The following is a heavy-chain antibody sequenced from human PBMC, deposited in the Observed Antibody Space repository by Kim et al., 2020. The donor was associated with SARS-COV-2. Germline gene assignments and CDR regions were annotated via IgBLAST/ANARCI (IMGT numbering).Heavy chain of an antibody. Sequence: GGSLRLSCAASGFTFENYAMSWVRQAPGKGLEWVSSLSNLGTSFYYANSVKGRFIISRDNPKNSLYLQINSLRAEDTAVYFCTKDSGGPAAEAKYGMDAWGQGTTVTVAS. J-gene: IGHJ6*02. CDR2: LSNLGTSF. V-gene: IGHV3-23*01. CDR1: GFTFENYA. D-gene: IGHD2-2*01. CDR3: TKDSGGPAAEAKYGMDA.